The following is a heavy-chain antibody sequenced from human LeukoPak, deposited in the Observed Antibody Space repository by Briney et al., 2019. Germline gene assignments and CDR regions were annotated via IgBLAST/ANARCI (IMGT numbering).Heavy chain of an antibody. CDR2: TYYRSKRYN. D-gene: IGHD6-13*01. CDR1: GDSVSSNSAA. CDR3: ARAKGRSPLFDY. Sequence: SQTLSLTCAISGDSVSSNSAAWNWIRQSPSRVLEWLGRTYYRSKRYNGYAVSVKGRIAINPDTSKSQFSLQLNSVTPEDTAVYDCARAKGRSPLFDYWVQGTLVTVSS. J-gene: IGHJ4*02. V-gene: IGHV6-1*01.